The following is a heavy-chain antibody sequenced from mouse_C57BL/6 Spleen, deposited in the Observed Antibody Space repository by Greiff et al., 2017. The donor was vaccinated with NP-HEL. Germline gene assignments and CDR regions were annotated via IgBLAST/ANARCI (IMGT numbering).Heavy chain of an antibody. D-gene: IGHD1-1*01. CDR1: GFSFNTYA. Sequence: GGGLVQPKGSLTLSCAASGFSFNTYAMNWVRQAPGKGLEWVARIRSKSNNYATYYADSVKDRFTISRDDSESMLYLQMNNLKTEDTAMYYCVRDTTVVGAMDYWGQGTSVTVSS. CDR2: IRSKSNNYAT. V-gene: IGHV10-1*01. CDR3: VRDTTVVGAMDY. J-gene: IGHJ4*01.